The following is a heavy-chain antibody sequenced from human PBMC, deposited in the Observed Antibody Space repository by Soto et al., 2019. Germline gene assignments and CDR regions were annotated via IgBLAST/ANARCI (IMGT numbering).Heavy chain of an antibody. CDR3: ARDRGGDIVVVPAAIYYYGMDV. J-gene: IGHJ6*02. V-gene: IGHV3-30-3*01. CDR1: GFTFSSYA. Sequence: GGSLRLSCAASGFTFSSYAMHWVRQAPGKGLEWVAVISYDGSNKYYADSVKGRFTISRDNSKNTLYLQMNSLIAEDTAVYYCARDRGGDIVVVPAAIYYYGMDVWGQGTTVTVSS. CDR2: ISYDGSNK. D-gene: IGHD2-2*01.